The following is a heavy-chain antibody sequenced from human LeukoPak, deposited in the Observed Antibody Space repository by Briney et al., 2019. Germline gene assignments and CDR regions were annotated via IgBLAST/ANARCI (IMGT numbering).Heavy chain of an antibody. Sequence: GGSLRLSCAASGFTFSDYYMSWIRQAPGKGLEWVSYISSSGSTIYYADSVKGRFTISRDNSKNTLYLQMNSLRAEDTAVYYCAKDIIAVAGDAFDIWGQGTMVTVSS. V-gene: IGHV3-11*01. CDR3: AKDIIAVAGDAFDI. CDR2: ISSSGSTI. D-gene: IGHD6-19*01. J-gene: IGHJ3*02. CDR1: GFTFSDYY.